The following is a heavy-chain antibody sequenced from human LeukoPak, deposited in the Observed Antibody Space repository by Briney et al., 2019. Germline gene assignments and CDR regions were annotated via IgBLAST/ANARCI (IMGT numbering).Heavy chain of an antibody. D-gene: IGHD4-23*01. CDR2: IYPGDSDT. Sequence: GESLKISCKGSGYIFTRYWIGWVRQMPGKGLEWMGIIYPGDSDTRYSPSFQGQVTMSVDKSISTAYLQWNSPKASDTAMYYCARGGNSDYFDYWGQGTLVTVSS. J-gene: IGHJ4*02. CDR3: ARGGNSDYFDY. CDR1: GYIFTRYW. V-gene: IGHV5-51*01.